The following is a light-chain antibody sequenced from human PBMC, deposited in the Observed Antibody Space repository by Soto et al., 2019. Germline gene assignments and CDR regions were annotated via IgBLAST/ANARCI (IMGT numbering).Light chain of an antibody. V-gene: IGKV3-15*01. Sequence: EIVMTQSPATLSVSPGERATLSCRASQSVSSNLAWYQQKPGQAPRLLIYRASIRATGIPATFSGSGSGTEFTLTISSLQSEDFAVYYCQQYDKWPPNYTFGQGTKLK. CDR1: QSVSSN. J-gene: IGKJ2*01. CDR2: RAS. CDR3: QQYDKWPPNYT.